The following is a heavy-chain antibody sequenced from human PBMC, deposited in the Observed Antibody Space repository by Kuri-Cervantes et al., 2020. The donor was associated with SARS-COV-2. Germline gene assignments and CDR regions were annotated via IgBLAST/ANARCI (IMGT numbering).Heavy chain of an antibody. D-gene: IGHD3-22*01. Sequence: LETLSLTCTVSGGSISSYYWSWIRQPAGKGLEWIGRIYTSGSTNYNPSLKSRVTMSVDTSKNQFSLKLSSVTAADTAVYYCARDADSSGSLDYWGQGTLVTVSS. CDR1: GGSISSYY. J-gene: IGHJ4*02. CDR2: IYTSGST. CDR3: ARDADSSGSLDY. V-gene: IGHV4-4*07.